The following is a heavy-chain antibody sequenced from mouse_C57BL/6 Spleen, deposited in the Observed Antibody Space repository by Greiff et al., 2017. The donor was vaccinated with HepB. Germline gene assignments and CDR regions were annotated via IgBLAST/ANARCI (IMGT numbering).Heavy chain of an antibody. CDR1: GYSFTGYY. CDR2: IYPYNGVS. Sequence: VQLQQSGPELVKPGASVKISCKASGYSFTGYYMHWVKRSHGNILDWIGYIYPYNGVSSYNQKFKGKATLTVDKSSSTAYMERRSLTSEDSAVYYCARSCNYEGCAMDDWGQGTSVTVSS. V-gene: IGHV1-31*01. CDR3: ARSCNYEGCAMDD. D-gene: IGHD2-1*01. J-gene: IGHJ4*01.